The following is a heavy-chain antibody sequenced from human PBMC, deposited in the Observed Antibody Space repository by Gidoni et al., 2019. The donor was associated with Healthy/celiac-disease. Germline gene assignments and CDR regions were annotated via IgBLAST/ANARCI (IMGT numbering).Heavy chain of an antibody. CDR1: GGTFSSYA. CDR3: GRRGGGSYLEWYFDY. Sequence: QVQLVQSGAEVKKPGSSVKVSCKASGGTFSSYAISWVRQAPGHGLEWRGGIIPILGTANYAKKFQGRVTITAEKSRSKAYRGVRSLRSEDTAGYYGGRRGGGSYLEWYFDYWGQGTLVTVSS. J-gene: IGHJ4*02. V-gene: IGHV1-69*06. CDR2: IIPILGTA. D-gene: IGHD1-26*01.